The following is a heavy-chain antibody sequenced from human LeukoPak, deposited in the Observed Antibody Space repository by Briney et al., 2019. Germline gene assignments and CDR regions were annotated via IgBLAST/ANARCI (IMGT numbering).Heavy chain of an antibody. D-gene: IGHD7-27*01. Sequence: GGSLRLSCAASGFAFNTYGMSWVRQAPGKGLEWVSAISGSGGNTYYADSVKGRFTISRDNSKNTLYPQMNSLRAEDTALYYCAKDRTWGLDYWGQGTLVTVSS. J-gene: IGHJ4*02. CDR1: GFAFNTYG. CDR2: ISGSGGNT. V-gene: IGHV3-23*01. CDR3: AKDRTWGLDY.